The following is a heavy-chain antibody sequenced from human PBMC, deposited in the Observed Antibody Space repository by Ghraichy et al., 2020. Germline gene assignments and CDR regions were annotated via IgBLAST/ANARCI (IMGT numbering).Heavy chain of an antibody. V-gene: IGHV4-39*01. J-gene: IGHJ4*02. Sequence: SETLSLTCTVSGGSISSGHYYWGWIRQSPGKGLEWIGSMYSGSPHYNPTLKSRVTISVDTSKNQFSLKLTSVTATDTATYYCARHDVEGVNGVSEVADDRRDYFDYWGQGTLVTVSS. D-gene: IGHD6-19*01. CDR3: ARHDVEGVNGVSEVADDRRDYFDY. CDR2: MYSGSP. CDR1: GGSISSGHYY.